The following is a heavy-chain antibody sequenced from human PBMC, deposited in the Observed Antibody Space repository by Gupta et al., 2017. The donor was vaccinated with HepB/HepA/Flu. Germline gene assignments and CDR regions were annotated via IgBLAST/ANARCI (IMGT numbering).Heavy chain of an antibody. J-gene: IGHJ2*01. Sequence: QVQLQESGPGLVKTSETLSLTCTVSGVSINDYYWSWIRQPPGKGLEWIGYISYTGNTTYNPSLKSRVTISADTSKSQVSLKVTSVTAADTAVYDCARRVWYFDVWGRGTRVTVSS. V-gene: IGHV4-59*08. CDR2: ISYTGNT. CDR3: ARRVWYFDV. CDR1: GVSINDYY.